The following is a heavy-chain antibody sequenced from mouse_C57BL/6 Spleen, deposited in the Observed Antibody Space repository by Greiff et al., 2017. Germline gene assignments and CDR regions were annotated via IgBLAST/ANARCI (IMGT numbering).Heavy chain of an antibody. V-gene: IGHV1-55*01. CDR3: ARSGDGLYAMDY. Sequence: VQLQQPGAELVKPGASVKMSCKASGSTFTSYWITWVKQRPGQGLEGIGDIYPGSGSTNYNEKFKSKATLTVDTSSSTAYMQLSSLTSEDSAVYYCARSGDGLYAMDYWGQGTSVTVSS. D-gene: IGHD2-3*01. J-gene: IGHJ4*01. CDR1: GSTFTSYW. CDR2: IYPGSGST.